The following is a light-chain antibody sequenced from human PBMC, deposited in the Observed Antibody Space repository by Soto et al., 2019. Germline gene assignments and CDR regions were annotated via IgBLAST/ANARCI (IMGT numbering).Light chain of an antibody. J-gene: IGKJ1*01. Sequence: EIGLTQSPGTLSLSPGERATLSCRASQSVTANYLAWYQQRPGQAPRLLIYAASIGATGVPDRFSGSGSGTDFTLTISRLEPEDFAVYYCLQYVVSLWTFGQGTTVEIK. CDR1: QSVTANY. CDR2: AAS. CDR3: LQYVVSLWT. V-gene: IGKV3-20*01.